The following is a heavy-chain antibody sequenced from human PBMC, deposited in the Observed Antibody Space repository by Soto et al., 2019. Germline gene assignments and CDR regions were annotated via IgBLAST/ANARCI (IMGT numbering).Heavy chain of an antibody. CDR1: GFTFSAYS. V-gene: IGHV3-21*01. D-gene: IGHD2-2*01. CDR2: ISSSSNYI. Sequence: GSLRLSCAASGFTFSAYSMNWVRQAPGKGLEWVSSISSSSNYIYYTDSVKGRFTISRDNAKKSLYLQMNSLRAEDTAVYYCARDSEVVPAGIAPEASYGMDVWGQGTTVTVSS. CDR3: ARDSEVVPAGIAPEASYGMDV. J-gene: IGHJ6*02.